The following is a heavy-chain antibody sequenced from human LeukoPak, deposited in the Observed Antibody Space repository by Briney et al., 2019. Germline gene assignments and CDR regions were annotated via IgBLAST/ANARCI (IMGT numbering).Heavy chain of an antibody. CDR3: ARDPIAAAGGGDY. CDR1: GFTFSSYS. J-gene: IGHJ4*02. V-gene: IGHV3-48*01. D-gene: IGHD6-13*01. Sequence: GGSLRLSCAASGFTFSSYSMNWVRQAPGKGLEWVSYISSSSSTIYYADSVKGRFTISRDNAKNSLYLQMNSLRAEDTAVYYCARDPIAAAGGGDYWGQGTLVTVSS. CDR2: ISSSSSTI.